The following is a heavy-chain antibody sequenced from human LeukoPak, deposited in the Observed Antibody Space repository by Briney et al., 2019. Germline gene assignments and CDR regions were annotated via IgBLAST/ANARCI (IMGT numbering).Heavy chain of an antibody. V-gene: IGHV4-34*01. J-gene: IGHJ4*02. CDR1: GGSFSGYY. Sequence: SESLSLTCAVYGGSFSGYYWSWIRQPPGRGLEWIGQIDHSGSRNDNPSLNSRVTISLDTSKNQFSLKLSSVTAADTAMYSCARRLGIKYSSDWYGVGDRIHYWGQGTLVPVSS. CDR3: ARRLGIKYSSDWYGVGDRIHY. D-gene: IGHD6-19*01. CDR2: IDHSGSR.